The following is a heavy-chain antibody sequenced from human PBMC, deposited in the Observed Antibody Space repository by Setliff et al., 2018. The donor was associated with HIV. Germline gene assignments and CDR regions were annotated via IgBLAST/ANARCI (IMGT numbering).Heavy chain of an antibody. CDR3: AKTLVVVASPLDF. CDR1: GFTFSSYS. CDR2: ISSSGSYI. D-gene: IGHD2-15*01. J-gene: IGHJ4*02. Sequence: GGSLRLSCAVSGFTFSSYSMNWVRQAPGKGLEWVSSISSSGSYIYYADSLKGRFTISRDNAKNSLYLQMNSLRAEDTAVYYCAKTLVVVASPLDFWGQGTLVTVSS. V-gene: IGHV3-21*01.